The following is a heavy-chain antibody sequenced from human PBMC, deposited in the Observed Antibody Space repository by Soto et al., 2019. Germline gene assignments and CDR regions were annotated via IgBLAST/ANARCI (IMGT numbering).Heavy chain of an antibody. J-gene: IGHJ6*02. CDR2: ISSSGSTI. CDR1: GFTFSDYY. V-gene: IGHV3-11*01. CDR3: ARDKYSSSWYPGGYYYGMDV. Sequence: VGSLRLSCAASGFTFSDYYMSWIRQAPGKGLEWVSYISSSGSTIYYADSVKGRFTISRDNAKNSLYLQMNSLRAEDTAVYYCARDKYSSSWYPGGYYYGMDVWSQGTTVTVSS. D-gene: IGHD6-13*01.